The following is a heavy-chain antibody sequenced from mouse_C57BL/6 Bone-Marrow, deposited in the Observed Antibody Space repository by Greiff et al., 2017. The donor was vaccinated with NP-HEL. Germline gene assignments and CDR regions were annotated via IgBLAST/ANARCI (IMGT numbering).Heavy chain of an antibody. Sequence: EVHLVESGGDLVKPGGSLKLSCAASGFTFSSYGMSWVRQTPDKRLEWVATISSGGSYTYYPDSVKGRFTISRDNAKNTLYLQMSSLKSEDTAMYYCARHGGWLPYWYFDVWGTGTTVTVSS. CDR2: ISSGGSYT. J-gene: IGHJ1*03. V-gene: IGHV5-6*01. CDR1: GFTFSSYG. CDR3: ARHGGWLPYWYFDV. D-gene: IGHD2-3*01.